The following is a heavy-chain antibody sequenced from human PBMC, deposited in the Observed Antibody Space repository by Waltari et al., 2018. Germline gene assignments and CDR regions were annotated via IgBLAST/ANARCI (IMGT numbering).Heavy chain of an antibody. V-gene: IGHV1-69*12. J-gene: IGHJ3*02. CDR3: ARDATTLANAFDI. D-gene: IGHD3-16*01. Sequence: QVQLVQSGAEVKKPGSSVKVSCKASGGTFSSYAISWVRQAPGQGLEWMGGISPIFGTANYGQKFKGRGTITADESTSTAYMELSSLRSEDTAVYYCARDATTLANAFDIWGQGTMVTVSS. CDR1: GGTFSSYA. CDR2: ISPIFGTA.